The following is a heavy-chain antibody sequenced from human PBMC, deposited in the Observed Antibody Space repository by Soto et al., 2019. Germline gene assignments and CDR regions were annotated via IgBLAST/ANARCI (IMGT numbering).Heavy chain of an antibody. D-gene: IGHD2-8*01. CDR2: ISSSGSTI. CDR3: VREAPCSNGVCQFVY. Sequence: PVGSLRLSCAASGFTFSPYEMSWVRQAPGKGLEWISYISSSGSTIHYADSVKGRFSISRDNAKKSLFLQMNSLRAEDTAVYYCVREAPCSNGVCQFVYWGRGTLVTVSS. J-gene: IGHJ4*02. CDR1: GFTFSPYE. V-gene: IGHV3-48*03.